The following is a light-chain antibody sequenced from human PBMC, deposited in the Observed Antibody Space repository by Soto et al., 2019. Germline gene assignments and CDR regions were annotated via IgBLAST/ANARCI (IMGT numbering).Light chain of an antibody. CDR2: GAS. CDR3: QQYNNWPRT. V-gene: IGKV3-15*01. Sequence: ETVMTQSPATVSVSPGDTVTLSCRASRTVQSNVAWYQHKPGQAPRLLIYGASFRATGMPARFRGSGFGTECTLTISSLQSEDFAVYYCQQYNNWPRTFGQGTKVDIK. J-gene: IGKJ1*01. CDR1: RTVQSN.